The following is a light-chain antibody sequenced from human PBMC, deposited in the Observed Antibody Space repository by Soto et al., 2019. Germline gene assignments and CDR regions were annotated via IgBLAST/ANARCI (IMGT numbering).Light chain of an antibody. CDR2: DVS. V-gene: IGKV3-15*01. CDR3: QQYNNWPFS. J-gene: IGKJ5*01. Sequence: EIVFTQSPGTVSLSPGERSTLSCRASQSVSSSSLAWYQQKSGQSPRLLIYDVSIRATGVPARFSGTGSETDFTLTISGLQYEDSAVYFCQQYNNWPFSFGQGTRREIK. CDR1: QSVSSSS.